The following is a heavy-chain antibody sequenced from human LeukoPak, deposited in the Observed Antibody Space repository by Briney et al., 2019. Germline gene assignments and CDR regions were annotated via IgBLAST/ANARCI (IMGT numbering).Heavy chain of an antibody. CDR3: AKESMWFGESNPFDY. V-gene: IGHV3-30*02. J-gene: IGHJ4*02. CDR2: IRYDGSNK. Sequence: AGGSVRLSCAASGFTFNSYGMHWVRQAPGKGLEGVAFIRYDGSNKYYADSVKGRFTISRDNSKNTLYVQMNSLRAEDTAVYYCAKESMWFGESNPFDYWGQGTLVTVSS. CDR1: GFTFNSYG. D-gene: IGHD3-10*01.